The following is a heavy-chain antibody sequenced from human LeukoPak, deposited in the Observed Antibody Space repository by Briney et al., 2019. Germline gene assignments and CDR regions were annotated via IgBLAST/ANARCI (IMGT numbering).Heavy chain of an antibody. J-gene: IGHJ4*02. D-gene: IGHD3-22*01. CDR2: ISGSGGST. CDR3: AKRLGGLYDSSGYYYVSYFDY. Sequence: GGSLRLSCAASGFTFSSYAMSWVRQAPGKGLEWVSAISGSGGSTYYADYVKGRFTISRDNSKNTLYLQMNSLRAEDTAVYYCAKRLGGLYDSSGYYYVSYFDYWGQGTLVTVSS. V-gene: IGHV3-23*01. CDR1: GFTFSSYA.